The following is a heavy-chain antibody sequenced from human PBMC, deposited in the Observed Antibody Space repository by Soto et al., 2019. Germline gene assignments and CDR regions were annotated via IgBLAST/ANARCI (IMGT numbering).Heavy chain of an antibody. Sequence: SGGSLRLSCAASAFTFSSYAMHWVRQAPGKGLEWVAVISYDGSNKYYADSVKGRFTISRDNSKNTLYLQMNSLRAEDTAVYYCASPARDSYYYYGMDVWGQGTTVTVSS. D-gene: IGHD3-10*01. CDR1: AFTFSSYA. CDR2: ISYDGSNK. V-gene: IGHV3-30-3*01. CDR3: ASPARDSYYYYGMDV. J-gene: IGHJ6*02.